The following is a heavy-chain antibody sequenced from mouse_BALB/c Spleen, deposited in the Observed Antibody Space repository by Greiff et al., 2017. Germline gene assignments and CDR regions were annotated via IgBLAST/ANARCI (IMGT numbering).Heavy chain of an antibody. CDR3: ARDYYGFDY. V-gene: IGHV5-4*02. CDR2: ISDGGSYT. CDR1: GFTFSDYY. D-gene: IGHD1-1*01. J-gene: IGHJ2*01. Sequence: EVHLVESGGGLVKPGGSLKLSCAASGFTFSDYYMYWVRQTPEKRLEWVATISDGGSYTYYPDSVKGRFTISRDNAKNNLYLQMSSLKSEDTAMYYCARDYYGFDYWGQGTTLTVSS.